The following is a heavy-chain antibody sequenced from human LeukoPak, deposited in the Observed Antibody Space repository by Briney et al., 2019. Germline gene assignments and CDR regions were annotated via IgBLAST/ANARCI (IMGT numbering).Heavy chain of an antibody. CDR1: GFTFSTYG. V-gene: IGHV3-30*02. CDR3: AKNQYGSSYYFDY. J-gene: IGHJ4*02. D-gene: IGHD6-6*01. CDR2: IRYDGSNK. Sequence: GGSLRLSCAVSGFTFSTYGMHWVRQAPGKGLDWVAYIRYDGSNKYYTDSVKGRFTISRDNSKNTLYLQVNSLRAEDTAVYYCAKNQYGSSYYFDYWGQGTLVTVSS.